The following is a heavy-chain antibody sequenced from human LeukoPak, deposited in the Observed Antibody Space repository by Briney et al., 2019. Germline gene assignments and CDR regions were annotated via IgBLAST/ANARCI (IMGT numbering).Heavy chain of an antibody. V-gene: IGHV3-21*01. CDR1: GFTFSSYS. CDR3: AREDPFGVAYYFDY. CDR2: ISSTSSYI. Sequence: GGSLRLSCAASGFTFSSYSMNWVRQAPGKGLEWVSSISSTSSYISYADSVKGRFTISRDNAKSSLFLQMNSLRAEDTAVYYCAREDPFGVAYYFDYWGQGTLVTVSS. J-gene: IGHJ4*02. D-gene: IGHD3-3*01.